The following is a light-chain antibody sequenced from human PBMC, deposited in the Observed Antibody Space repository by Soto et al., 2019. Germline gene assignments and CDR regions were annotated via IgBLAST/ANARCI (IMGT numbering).Light chain of an antibody. CDR1: SSDVGGYNY. CDR3: SSYTSSSTLVV. CDR2: DVS. J-gene: IGLJ2*01. Sequence: SVLTQPASVSGSPGQSLTISCTGTSSDVGGYNYVSWYQQHPGKAPKLMIYDVSNRPSGVSNRFSGSKSGNTASLTISGLQAEDEADYYCSSYTSSSTLVVFGGGTQLTVL. V-gene: IGLV2-14*01.